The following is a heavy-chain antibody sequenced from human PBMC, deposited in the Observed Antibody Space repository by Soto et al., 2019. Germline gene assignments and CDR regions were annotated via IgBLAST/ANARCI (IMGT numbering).Heavy chain of an antibody. D-gene: IGHD2-2*01. CDR2: IIPIFGTA. CDR1: GGTFSSYA. CDR3: ASPAGYCSSTSCYRPNFYYYYGMDV. Sequence: QVQLVQSGAEVKKPGSSVKVSCKASGGTFSSYAISWVRQAPGQGLEWMGGIIPIFGTANYAQKFQGRVTITAGKSTSTAYMELSSLRSEDTAVYYCASPAGYCSSTSCYRPNFYYYYGMDVWGQGTTVTVSS. J-gene: IGHJ6*02. V-gene: IGHV1-69*06.